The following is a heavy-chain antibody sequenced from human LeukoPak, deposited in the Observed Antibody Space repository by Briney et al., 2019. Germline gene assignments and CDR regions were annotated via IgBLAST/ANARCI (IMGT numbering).Heavy chain of an antibody. Sequence: SETLSLTCTDSGGSISSYYWSWIRQPAGKGLEWIGRIYTSGSTNYNPSLKSRVTMSVDTSKNQFSLKLSSVTAADTAVYYCASTKYSSSPLDYWGQGTLVTVSS. CDR3: ASTKYSSSPLDY. D-gene: IGHD6-6*01. J-gene: IGHJ4*02. CDR2: IYTSGST. V-gene: IGHV4-4*07. CDR1: GGSISSYY.